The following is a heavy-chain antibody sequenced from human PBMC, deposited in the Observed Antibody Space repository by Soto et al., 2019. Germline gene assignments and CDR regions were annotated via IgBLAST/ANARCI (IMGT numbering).Heavy chain of an antibody. V-gene: IGHV3-49*04. CDR2: IRSKAYGGTT. D-gene: IGHD3-9*01. J-gene: IGHJ4*02. Sequence: QTGGSLRLSCTASGFTFGDDAMSWVRQAPGKGLEWVGFIRSKAYGGTTEYAASVKGRFTISRDDSKSIAYLQMNSLKTEDTAVYYCTRVGFDWLSGELDYWGQGTLVTVSS. CDR1: GFTFGDDA. CDR3: TRVGFDWLSGELDY.